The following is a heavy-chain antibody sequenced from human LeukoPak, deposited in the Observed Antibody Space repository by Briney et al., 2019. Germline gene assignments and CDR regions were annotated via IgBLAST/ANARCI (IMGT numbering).Heavy chain of an antibody. CDR3: SRDSLSSCGGDCYSGLDV. V-gene: IGHV3-23*01. J-gene: IGHJ6*02. D-gene: IGHD2-21*02. CDR1: GFTFSSYA. CDR2: ISGSGGST. Sequence: GGSLRLSCAASGFTFSSYAMSWVRQAPGKGLEWVSAISGSGGSTYYADSVKGRFTVSRDNAKNTLYLQMNSLRAEDTAVYYCSRDSLSSCGGDCYSGLDVWGQGTTVTVSS.